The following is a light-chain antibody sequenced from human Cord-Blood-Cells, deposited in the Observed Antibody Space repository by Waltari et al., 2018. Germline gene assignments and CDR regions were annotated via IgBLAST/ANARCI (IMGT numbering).Light chain of an antibody. CDR1: QSVSSN. CDR2: GAS. J-gene: IGKJ2*03. V-gene: IGKV3D-15*01. Sequence: EIVLTQSPATQSVSPGDSATLSCRASQSVSSNLAWYQQKPGQAPRLLIDGASTRATGIPARFSGSGSGTEFTLTISSLQSEDFAVYYCQQYNNWPYSFGQGTKLEIK. CDR3: QQYNNWPYS.